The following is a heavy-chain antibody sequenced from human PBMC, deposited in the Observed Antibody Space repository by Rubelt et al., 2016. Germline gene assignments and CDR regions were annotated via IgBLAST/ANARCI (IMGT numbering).Heavy chain of an antibody. CDR3: ARGLVGATVDY. CDR1: GFTFSSYS. D-gene: IGHD1-26*01. J-gene: IGHJ4*02. V-gene: IGHV3-21*01. CDR2: ISRSSTYM. Sequence: EVQLVESGGGLVQPGGSLRLSCAASGFTFSSYSMNWVRQAPGKGLEWVSSISRSSTYMFYSESVKGRFTISRDNAKTSLYLEMNSLRVEDTAVYYCARGLVGATVDYWGQGTQVTVS.